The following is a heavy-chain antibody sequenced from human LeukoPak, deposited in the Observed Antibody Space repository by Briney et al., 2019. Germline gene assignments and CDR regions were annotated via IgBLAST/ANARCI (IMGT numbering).Heavy chain of an antibody. CDR3: ARGGYDSYYYYYYGMDV. CDR1: GFTFSSYS. V-gene: IGHV3-21*01. D-gene: IGHD5-12*01. CDR2: ISSSSSYI. Sequence: GGSLRLSCAASGFTFSSYSMNWVRQAPGKGLEWVSSISSSSSYIYYADSVKGRFTISRDNAKNSLYLQMNSLRAEDTAVYYCARGGYDSYYYYYYGMDVWGQGTTVTVSS. J-gene: IGHJ6*02.